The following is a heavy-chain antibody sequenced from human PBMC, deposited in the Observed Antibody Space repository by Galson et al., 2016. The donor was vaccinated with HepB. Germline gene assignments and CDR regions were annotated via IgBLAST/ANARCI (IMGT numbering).Heavy chain of an antibody. V-gene: IGHV4-31*03. CDR3: ARDIEPPYYYGVDV. D-gene: IGHD2-15*01. CDR1: GDSINSGGYY. CDR2: IYYSGST. Sequence: TLSLTCTVSGDSINSGGYYWTWILQHPGKGLEWIGYIYYSGSTYYNPSLKSRVTISVDTSKKQFSLKLSSVTAADTAVYYCARDIEPPYYYGVDVWGQGTTVTVSS. J-gene: IGHJ6*02.